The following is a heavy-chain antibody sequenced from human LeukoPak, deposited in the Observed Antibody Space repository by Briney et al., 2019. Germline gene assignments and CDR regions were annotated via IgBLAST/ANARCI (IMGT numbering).Heavy chain of an antibody. CDR1: GFTFSSYA. D-gene: IGHD6-19*01. Sequence: PGGSLRLSCAASGFTFSSYAMHWVRQAPGKGLEYVSAISSNGGSTYYANSVKGRFTISRDNSKNTLYLQMGSLRAEDMAVYYCERFISGWYLAFDIWGQGTMVRVSS. V-gene: IGHV3-64*01. CDR2: ISSNGGST. J-gene: IGHJ3*02. CDR3: ERFISGWYLAFDI.